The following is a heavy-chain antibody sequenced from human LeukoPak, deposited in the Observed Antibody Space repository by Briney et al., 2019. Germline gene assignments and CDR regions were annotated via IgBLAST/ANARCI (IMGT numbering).Heavy chain of an antibody. CDR1: GFTLSSYA. V-gene: IGHV3-23*01. CDR2: ISGSGGST. Sequence: AGGSLRLSCAASGFTLSSYAMSWVRQAPGKGLEWVSAISGSGGSTYYADSVKGRFTISRDNSKNTLYLQMNSLRAEDTAVYYCAAEWVLGYCSSTSCYIGDYWGQGTLVTVSS. D-gene: IGHD2-2*02. J-gene: IGHJ4*02. CDR3: AAEWVLGYCSSTSCYIGDY.